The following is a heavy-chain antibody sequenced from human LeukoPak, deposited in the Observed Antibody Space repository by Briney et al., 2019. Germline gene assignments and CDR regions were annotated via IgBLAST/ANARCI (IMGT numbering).Heavy chain of an antibody. CDR3: AKDSMLVPGEGDY. D-gene: IGHD3-10*01. J-gene: IGHJ4*02. V-gene: IGHV3-30*04. Sequence: GGSLRLSCAASGFTFSSYAMHWVRQAPGKGLEWVAVISYDGSNKYYADSVKGRFTISRDNSKNTLYLQMNSLRAEDTAVYYCAKDSMLVPGEGDYWGQGTLVTVSS. CDR1: GFTFSSYA. CDR2: ISYDGSNK.